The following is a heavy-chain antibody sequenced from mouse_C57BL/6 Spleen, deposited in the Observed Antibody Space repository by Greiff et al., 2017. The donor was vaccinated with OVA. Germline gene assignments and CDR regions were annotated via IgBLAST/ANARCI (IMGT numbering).Heavy chain of an antibody. CDR3: ARQNYGSSTVFAY. V-gene: IGHV5-9*01. CDR2: ISGGGGNT. D-gene: IGHD1-1*01. Sequence: DVMLVESGGGLVKPGGSLKLSCAASGFTFSSYTMSWVRQTPEKRLEWVATISGGGGNTYYPESVKGRFTISRDNAKNTLYLQMSSLRSEDTALYYCARQNYGSSTVFAYWGQGTLVTVSA. CDR1: GFTFSSYT. J-gene: IGHJ3*01.